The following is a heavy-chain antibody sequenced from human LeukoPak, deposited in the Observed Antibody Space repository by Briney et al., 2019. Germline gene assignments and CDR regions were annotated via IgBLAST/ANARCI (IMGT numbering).Heavy chain of an antibody. J-gene: IGHJ4*02. D-gene: IGHD1-26*01. CDR1: GVSFSGYS. Sequence: GGSLRLSCAVSGVSFSGYSMHWVRQAPGKGLEWVGLIKYDASEEYYADSVKGRFTISRDDSRNTLYLQMTSLRAEDTAVYYCARGQSVGWEIGVCVCWGQGSLVTVGS. CDR2: IKYDASEE. CDR3: ARGQSVGWEIGVCVC. V-gene: IGHV3-33*01.